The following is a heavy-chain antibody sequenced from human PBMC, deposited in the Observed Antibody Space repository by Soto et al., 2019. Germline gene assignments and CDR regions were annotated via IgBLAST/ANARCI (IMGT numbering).Heavy chain of an antibody. J-gene: IGHJ5*02. Sequence: SETLSLTCTVSGVSISSYYWSWIRQHPGKGLEWIGYIYYSGTTYYNPSLKNRITISVDTSKNQFSLKLISVTAADTAVYYCAVVDSTGNWFDPWGQGALVTVSS. D-gene: IGHD3-22*01. CDR3: AVVDSTGNWFDP. CDR2: IYYSGTT. CDR1: GVSISSYY. V-gene: IGHV4-59*04.